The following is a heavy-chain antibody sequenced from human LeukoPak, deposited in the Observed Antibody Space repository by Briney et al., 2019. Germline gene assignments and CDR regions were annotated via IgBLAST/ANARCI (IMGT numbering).Heavy chain of an antibody. J-gene: IGHJ4*02. Sequence: PSETLSLTCAVYGAALSEYYWSWIRQSPGKGLEWIGEVAHKGPTVYSPTLNRKYNPSFKSRVTMSVDPSKNQFSLKLTSVTVADTATYYCVRQGINSGYYLLDYWGQGHLVIVSS. CDR3: VRQGINSGYYLLDY. D-gene: IGHD3-22*01. V-gene: IGHV4-34*01. CDR2: VAHKGPTVYSPTLNR. CDR1: GAALSEYY.